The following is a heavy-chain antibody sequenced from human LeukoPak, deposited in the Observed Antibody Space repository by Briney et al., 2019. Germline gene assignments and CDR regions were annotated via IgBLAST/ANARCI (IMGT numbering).Heavy chain of an antibody. CDR2: IHTSGGS. D-gene: IGHD4-23*01. Sequence: PSETLSLTCTVSGGSISDSHWSWIRQPPGKGLEWIGNIHTSGGSNYSPSLKSRVTISLDMSRNQFSLRLSSVTAADTAVYYCARGRSAVVTPDYYYYYCMDVWRKGTTVTVSS. CDR1: GGSISDSH. J-gene: IGHJ6*03. V-gene: IGHV4-4*09. CDR3: ARGRSAVVTPDYYYYYCMDV.